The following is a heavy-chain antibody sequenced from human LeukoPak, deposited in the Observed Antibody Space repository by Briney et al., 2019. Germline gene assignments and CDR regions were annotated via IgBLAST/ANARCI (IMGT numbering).Heavy chain of an antibody. CDR2: ISGSGGST. V-gene: IGHV3-23*01. CDR1: GFTFSSYA. D-gene: IGHD3-10*01. Sequence: GGSLRLPCAASGFTFSSYAMSWVRQAPGKGLEGVSAISGSGGSTYYAHSVKGLFTISRDNSKNTLYLQMNSLRAEYTAVYYCAKVPNGDQSWYYYMDVWGKGTTVTVSS. J-gene: IGHJ6*03. CDR3: AKVPNGDQSWYYYMDV.